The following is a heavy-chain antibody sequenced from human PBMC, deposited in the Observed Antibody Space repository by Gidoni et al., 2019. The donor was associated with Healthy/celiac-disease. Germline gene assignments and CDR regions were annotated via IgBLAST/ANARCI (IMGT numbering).Heavy chain of an antibody. J-gene: IGHJ4*02. Sequence: QVQLVESGGGLVKPGGSLRLSCAASGFTLRAYYMSWIRQAPGMGLEWVSYISSSGSTIYYADSVKGRFTISRDNAKNSLYLQMNSLRAEDTAVYYCARAAYCGGDCPSYYFDYWGQGTLVTVSS. V-gene: IGHV3-11*01. CDR3: ARAAYCGGDCPSYYFDY. D-gene: IGHD2-21*02. CDR2: ISSSGSTI. CDR1: GFTLRAYY.